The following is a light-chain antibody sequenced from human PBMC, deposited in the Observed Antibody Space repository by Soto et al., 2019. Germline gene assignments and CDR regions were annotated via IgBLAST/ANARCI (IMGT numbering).Light chain of an antibody. V-gene: IGKV3-11*01. CDR2: DAS. Sequence: EIVLTQSPATLSLSPGERATLSCRASQSVSSYLAWYQQKPGQAPRLLIYDASNRATGITARFSGSGSGTDFTLTISRLEPEDFAVYYCQQLSNWPTFGQGTKLEIK. J-gene: IGKJ2*01. CDR3: QQLSNWPT. CDR1: QSVSSY.